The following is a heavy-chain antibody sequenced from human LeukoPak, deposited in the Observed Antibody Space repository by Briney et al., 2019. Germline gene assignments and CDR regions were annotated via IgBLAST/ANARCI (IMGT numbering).Heavy chain of an antibody. CDR3: AKERRANPLYYYYGMDV. Sequence: PGGSLRLSCAASGFTFSSYAMHWVRQAPGKGLEWVAVISYDGSNKYYADSVKGRFTISRDNSKNTLYLQMNSLRAEDTAVYYCAKERRANPLYYYYGMDVWGQGTTVTVSS. V-gene: IGHV3-30-3*01. CDR1: GFTFSSYA. CDR2: ISYDGSNK. J-gene: IGHJ6*02.